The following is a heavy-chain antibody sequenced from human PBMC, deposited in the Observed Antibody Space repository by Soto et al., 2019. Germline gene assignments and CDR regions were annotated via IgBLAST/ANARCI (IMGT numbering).Heavy chain of an antibody. V-gene: IGHV3-23*01. CDR2: ISGSGGNT. CDR3: AKDYYDSTGPRGFDY. CDR1: EFTFSNYS. D-gene: IGHD3-22*01. J-gene: IGHJ4*02. Sequence: GGSLRLSCAASEFTFSNYSMSWVRQAPGKGLEWVSGISGSGGNTYYADSVKGRFTISRDNSKNTLYLQMNSLRAEDTAVYYCAKDYYDSTGPRGFDYWGQGTLVTVSS.